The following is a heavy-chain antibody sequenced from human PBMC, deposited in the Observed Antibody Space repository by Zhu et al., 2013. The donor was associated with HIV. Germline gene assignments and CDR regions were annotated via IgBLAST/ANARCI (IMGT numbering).Heavy chain of an antibody. Sequence: VQLVESGGGVVQPGRSLRLSCAASGFTFSSYGMHWVRQAPGKGLEWVAVIWYDGSNKYYADSVKGRFTISRDNSKNTLYLQMNSLRAEDTAVYYCAKEGRITMIVVVEPDAFDIWGQGTMVTVSS. CDR2: IWYDGSNK. V-gene: IGHV3-33*06. D-gene: IGHD3-22*01. CDR3: AKEGRITMIVVVEPDAFDI. J-gene: IGHJ3*02. CDR1: GFTFSSYG.